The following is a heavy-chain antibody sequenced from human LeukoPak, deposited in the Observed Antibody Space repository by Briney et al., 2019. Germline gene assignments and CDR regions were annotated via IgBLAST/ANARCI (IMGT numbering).Heavy chain of an antibody. CDR2: IIPIFGTA. CDR1: GGTFSSYT. V-gene: IGHV1-69*13. D-gene: IGHD1-26*01. J-gene: IGHJ4*02. Sequence: PGASVKVSCKASGGTFSSYTISWVRQAPGQGLEWMGGIIPIFGTANYAQKFQGRVTITADESTSTAYMELSSLRSEDTAVYYCARGPAGGSYSDYWGQGTLVTVSS. CDR3: ARGPAGGSYSDY.